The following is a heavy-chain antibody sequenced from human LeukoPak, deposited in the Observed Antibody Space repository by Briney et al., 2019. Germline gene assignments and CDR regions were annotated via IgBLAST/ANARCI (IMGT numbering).Heavy chain of an antibody. CDR2: IYSGGNT. CDR3: AKDSTSYSSSSHFDY. Sequence: GGSLRLSCAASGFIVSSNYMSWVRQAPGKGLEWVSLIYSGGNTYYADSVKGRFTISRDNSKNTLYLQMNSLKAEDMALYYCAKDSTSYSSSSHFDYWGQGTLVTVSS. V-gene: IGHV3-53*05. D-gene: IGHD6-6*01. J-gene: IGHJ4*02. CDR1: GFIVSSNY.